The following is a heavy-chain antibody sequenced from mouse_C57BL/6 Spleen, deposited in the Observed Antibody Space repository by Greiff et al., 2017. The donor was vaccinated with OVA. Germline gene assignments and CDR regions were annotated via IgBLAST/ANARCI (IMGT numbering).Heavy chain of an antibody. CDR2: IYPSDSET. CDR3: ARGSFYYDYEGDAMDY. V-gene: IGHV1-61*01. CDR1: GYTFTSYW. Sequence: QVQLQQPGAELVRPGSSVKLSCKASGYTFTSYWMDWVKQRPGQGLEWIGNIYPSDSETHYNQKFQDKATLTVDKSSSTAYMQLSSLTSEDSAVYYCARGSFYYDYEGDAMDYWGQGTSGTVSS. D-gene: IGHD2-4*01. J-gene: IGHJ4*01.